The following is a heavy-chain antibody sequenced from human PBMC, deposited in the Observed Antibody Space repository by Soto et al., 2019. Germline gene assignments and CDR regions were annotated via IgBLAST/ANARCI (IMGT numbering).Heavy chain of an antibody. Sequence: GESLKISCKGSGYSFTSSWIGWGRQMPGKGLEWMGLFYPGDSDTRYSPSFQGQVTISADKSISTAYLQWSSLKASDTAMYYCARQPPSRGSSGYDSPMVYGMDVWGQGTTVTVPS. D-gene: IGHD5-12*01. J-gene: IGHJ6*02. CDR2: FYPGDSDT. CDR3: ARQPPSRGSSGYDSPMVYGMDV. CDR1: GYSFTSSW. V-gene: IGHV5-51*01.